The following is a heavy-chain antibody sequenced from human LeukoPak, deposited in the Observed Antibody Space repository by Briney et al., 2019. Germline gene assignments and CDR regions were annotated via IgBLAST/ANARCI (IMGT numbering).Heavy chain of an antibody. Sequence: GGSLRLSCVASGFTFSSYAMSWVRQAPGKGLEWVSGIIGSGGTTYSADSVKGRFTISRDNSKNTLYLQMNSLRAEDTAVYYCAKGYCSSPSCPRPLDYWGQGTLVTVSS. J-gene: IGHJ4*02. V-gene: IGHV3-23*01. CDR1: GFTFSSYA. CDR2: IIGSGGTT. CDR3: AKGYCSSPSCPRPLDY. D-gene: IGHD2-2*01.